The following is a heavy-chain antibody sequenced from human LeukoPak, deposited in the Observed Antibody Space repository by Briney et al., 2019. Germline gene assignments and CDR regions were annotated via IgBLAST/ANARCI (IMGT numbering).Heavy chain of an antibody. J-gene: IGHJ4*02. CDR3: ARHSYSSGPDY. V-gene: IGHV4-59*08. CDR2: IYYSGST. D-gene: IGHD6-19*01. CDR1: GGSLSSYY. Sequence: SETLSLTCTVSGGSLSSYYWSWLRQPPGKGLEWIGYIYYSGSTNYNPSLKSRVTISVDTSKNQFSLKLSSVTAADTAVYYCARHSYSSGPDYWGQGTLVTVSS.